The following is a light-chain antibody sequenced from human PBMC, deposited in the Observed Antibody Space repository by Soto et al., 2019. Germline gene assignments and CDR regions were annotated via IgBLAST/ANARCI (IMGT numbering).Light chain of an antibody. V-gene: IGLV4-69*01. CDR1: SGHSNYA. CDR2: LNSDGSH. J-gene: IGLJ2*01. Sequence: QTVVTQSPSASASLGASVKLTCTLSSGHSNYAIAWHQQQSEKGPRYLMKLNSDGSHSKGDGIPDRFSGSSSGAERYLTISNLQYEDEADYYCQTWGSGIVVFGGGTKLTVL. CDR3: QTWGSGIVV.